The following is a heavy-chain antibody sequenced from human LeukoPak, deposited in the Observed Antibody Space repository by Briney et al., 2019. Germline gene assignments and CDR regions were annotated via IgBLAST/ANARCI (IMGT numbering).Heavy chain of an antibody. Sequence: GGSLRLSCAASGFTFSDYYMSWIRQAPGKGLEWLSYISSSSSYTNYADSVKGRFTISRDNAKNSLYLQMNSLRAEDTAVYYCARDRCSSTSCYQPYNWFDPWGQGTLVTVSS. J-gene: IGHJ5*02. V-gene: IGHV3-11*05. D-gene: IGHD2-2*01. CDR2: ISSSSSYT. CDR1: GFTFSDYY. CDR3: ARDRCSSTSCYQPYNWFDP.